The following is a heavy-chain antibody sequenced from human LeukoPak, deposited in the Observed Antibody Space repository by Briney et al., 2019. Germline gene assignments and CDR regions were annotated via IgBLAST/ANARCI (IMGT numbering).Heavy chain of an antibody. V-gene: IGHV3-48*04. D-gene: IGHD6-13*01. CDR2: ISSSSSTI. J-gene: IGHJ4*02. Sequence: GGSLRLSCAASGFIFSSYSMNWVRQAPGKGLEWVSYISSSSSTIYYADSVKGRFTISRDNAKNSLYLQMNSLRAEDTAVYYCATSRGSWPDYFDYWGQGTLVTVSS. CDR3: ATSRGSWPDYFDY. CDR1: GFIFSSYS.